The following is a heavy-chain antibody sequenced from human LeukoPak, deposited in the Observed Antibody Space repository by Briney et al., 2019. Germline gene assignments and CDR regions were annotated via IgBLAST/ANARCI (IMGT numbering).Heavy chain of an antibody. V-gene: IGHV3-23*01. D-gene: IGHD2-2*01. CDR2: ISGSGGST. J-gene: IGHJ4*02. Sequence: PGGSLRLSCAASGFTFSSYAMSWVRLAPGKGLEWVSAISGSGGSTYYADSVKGRFTISRDNSKNTLYLQMNSLRAEDTAVYYCAKAARIVVVPAAMDYWGQGTLVTVSS. CDR3: AKAARIVVVPAAMDY. CDR1: GFTFSSYA.